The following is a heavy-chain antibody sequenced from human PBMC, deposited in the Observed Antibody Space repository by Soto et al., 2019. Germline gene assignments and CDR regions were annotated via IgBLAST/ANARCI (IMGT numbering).Heavy chain of an antibody. CDR3: ARNYDSSGLGY. V-gene: IGHV4-59*01. J-gene: IGHJ4*02. CDR1: GGSISSNY. CDR2: IFHSGST. Sequence: SETLSLTCTVSGGSISSNYWSWIRQPPGKGLEWIGYIFHSGSTTYNPSLKSRVTMSVDTSKNQFSLNLSSVTAADTAVYYCARNYDSSGLGYWGQGTLVTVYS. D-gene: IGHD3-22*01.